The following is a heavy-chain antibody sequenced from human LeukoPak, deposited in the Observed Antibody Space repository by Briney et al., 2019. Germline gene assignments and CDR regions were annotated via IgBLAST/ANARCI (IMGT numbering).Heavy chain of an antibody. V-gene: IGHV3-30*04. Sequence: GGSLRLSCATSGFTFRMSGVHWVRQAPGKGLEWVALMSSDGIKSYYADSVKGRFTVSRDTSKDIVYLQMNGLSADDTGIYYCAKDHAGSGRAFEYWGQGTLLTVSS. J-gene: IGHJ4*02. CDR3: AKDHAGSGRAFEY. D-gene: IGHD3-10*01. CDR1: GFTFRMSG. CDR2: MSSDGIKS.